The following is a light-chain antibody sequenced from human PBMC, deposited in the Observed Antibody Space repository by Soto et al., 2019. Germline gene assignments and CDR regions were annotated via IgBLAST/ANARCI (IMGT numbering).Light chain of an antibody. J-gene: IGLJ1*01. CDR3: SSYTSESTYV. V-gene: IGLV2-18*02. CDR2: GN. Sequence: QSVLTQEASVSGTVGQKVTLSCTAKSNNVGSFAVGCYQQISHGGPKTVMFGNSLPSGIPDRFSGSKSGNTASLTISGLQAEXEADYYCSSYTSESTYVLGAGTKVTVL. CDR1: SNNVGSFA.